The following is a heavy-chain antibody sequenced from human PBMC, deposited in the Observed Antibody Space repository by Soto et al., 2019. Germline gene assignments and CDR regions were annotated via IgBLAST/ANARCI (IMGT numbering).Heavy chain of an antibody. J-gene: IGHJ4*02. CDR2: IYYSGST. CDR1: GGSISSSSYY. CDR3: ARHEGMRIFDPYCSGGSCYGYYFDY. V-gene: IGHV4-39*01. Sequence: QLQLQESGPGLVKPSETLSLTCTVSGGSISSSSYYWGWIRQPPGKGLEWIGSIYYSGSTYYNPSLKSRVTISVDTSKNQFSLKLSSVTAADTAVYYCARHEGMRIFDPYCSGGSCYGYYFDYWGQGTLVTVSS. D-gene: IGHD2-15*01.